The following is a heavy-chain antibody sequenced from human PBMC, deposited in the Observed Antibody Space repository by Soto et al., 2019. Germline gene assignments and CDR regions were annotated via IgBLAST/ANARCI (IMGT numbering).Heavy chain of an antibody. Sequence: QVQLVQSGAEVKKPGASIKVSCKASGYIFTSYGISWVRQAPGQGPEWMGWISTYNGNTNYAQKFQGRVTMTTETSTSTAYMELRSLRSDDTAVYYCARDLGIAVAGLFQHWGQGTLVIVSS. CDR2: ISTYNGNT. CDR3: ARDLGIAVAGLFQH. J-gene: IGHJ1*01. V-gene: IGHV1-18*01. D-gene: IGHD6-19*01. CDR1: GYIFTSYG.